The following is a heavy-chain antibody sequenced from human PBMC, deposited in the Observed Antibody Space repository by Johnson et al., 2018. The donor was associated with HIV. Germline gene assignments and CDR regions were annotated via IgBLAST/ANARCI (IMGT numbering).Heavy chain of an antibody. CDR2: ISNDGIDK. CDR3: ARGNNSQSWAFDI. Sequence: QVQLVESGGGVVQPGRSLRLSCAASGFIFTSHSMHWVRQAPGKGPEWVALISNDGIDKIYADSVKGRFTVSRDNSKNTLYLQMNSLTTEDTAVYYCARGNNSQSWAFDIWGQGTMVTVSS. D-gene: IGHD2/OR15-2a*01. V-gene: IGHV3-30*04. J-gene: IGHJ3*02. CDR1: GFIFTSHS.